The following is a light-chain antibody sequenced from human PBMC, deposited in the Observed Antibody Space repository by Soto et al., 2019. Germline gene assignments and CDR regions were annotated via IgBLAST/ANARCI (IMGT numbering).Light chain of an antibody. CDR1: QSVSNNY. V-gene: IGKV3-20*01. CDR3: HHYET. CDR2: GAS. J-gene: IGKJ1*01. Sequence: EIVLTQSPCTLSLSPRERATLSCRASQSVSNNYLAWYQQKPGQAPRLLIYGASNRATGIPDRFSGSGSGTDFTLTISRLEPEDFTVYYCHHYETFGQGAKVAI.